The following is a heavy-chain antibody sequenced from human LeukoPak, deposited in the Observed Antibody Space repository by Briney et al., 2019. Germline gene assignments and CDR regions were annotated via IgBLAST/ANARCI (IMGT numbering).Heavy chain of an antibody. CDR3: ARDIITMVRGVYYYYGMDV. V-gene: IGHV3-48*03. J-gene: IGHJ6*02. D-gene: IGHD3-10*01. CDR1: GFTFSSYE. CDR2: ISSSGSTI. Sequence: PGGSLRLSCAASGFTFSSYEMNWVRQVPGKGLEWVSYISSSGSTIYYADSVKGRFTICRDNAKNSLYLQMNSLRAEDTAVYYSARDIITMVRGVYYYYGMDVWGQGTTVTVSS.